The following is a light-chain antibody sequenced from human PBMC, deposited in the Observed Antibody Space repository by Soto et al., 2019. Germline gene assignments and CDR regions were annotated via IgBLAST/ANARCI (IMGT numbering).Light chain of an antibody. CDR2: EVS. J-gene: IGLJ1*01. V-gene: IGLV2-14*01. Sequence: QSVLTQPASVSGSPGQSITISCTGTSSDVGAYNYVSWYQQYPGKAPKLMIYEVSNRPSGASNRFSGSKSGNMASLTISGLQAEDEADYYCSSYTSSSTRVFGTGTKATVL. CDR3: SSYTSSSTRV. CDR1: SSDVGAYNY.